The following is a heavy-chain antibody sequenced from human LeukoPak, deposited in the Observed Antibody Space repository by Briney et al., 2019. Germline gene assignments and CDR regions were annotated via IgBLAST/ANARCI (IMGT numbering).Heavy chain of an antibody. CDR1: GFTFSRYD. J-gene: IGHJ4*02. V-gene: IGHV3-23*01. CDR2: ISGSGGST. Sequence: PGGSLRLSCAASGFTFSRYDMSWVRQAPGKGLEWVSAISGSGGSTYYADSVKGRFTISRDNSKNTLYLQMNSLRAEDTAVYYCAKVRFQYSSSSGVDYWGQGTLVTVSS. D-gene: IGHD6-6*01. CDR3: AKVRFQYSSSSGVDY.